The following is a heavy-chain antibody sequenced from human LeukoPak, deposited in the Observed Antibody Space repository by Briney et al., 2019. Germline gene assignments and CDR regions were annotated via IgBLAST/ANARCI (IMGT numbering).Heavy chain of an antibody. CDR1: GFSFSTYS. J-gene: IGHJ4*02. V-gene: IGHV3-21*01. CDR3: ARDGSDSTGYYYAL. CDR2: ISSTSSYI. Sequence: GGSLRLSCAASGFSFSTYSMNWVRQAPGKGLEWVSSISSTSSYIYYADSLKGRFTISRDNAKNSMYLQMNSLRAEDTAVYYCARDGSDSTGYYYALWGQGTLVTVSS. D-gene: IGHD3-22*01.